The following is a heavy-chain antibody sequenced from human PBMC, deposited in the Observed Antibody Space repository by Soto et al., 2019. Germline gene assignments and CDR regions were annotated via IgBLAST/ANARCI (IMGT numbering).Heavy chain of an antibody. CDR2: IHPSGDTK. CDR1: GYTFQNYH. V-gene: IGHV1-46*02. D-gene: IGHD3-16*01. CDR3: ARDLWGSWTVDY. Sequence: QVQLVQSGAAVKEPGASVKVSCKASGYTFQNYHMHWVRQAPGQGLEWMGIIHPSGDTKTYAQRFQGRLAMTRDASTSTAYMELSSLTSGDTAVYFCARDLWGSWTVDYWGQGTLVTVSS. J-gene: IGHJ4*02.